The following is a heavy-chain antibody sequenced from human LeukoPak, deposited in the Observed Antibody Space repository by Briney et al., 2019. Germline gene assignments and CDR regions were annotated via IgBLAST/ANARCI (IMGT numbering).Heavy chain of an antibody. J-gene: IGHJ3*02. CDR1: GFTFGDYA. CDR2: IRSKAYGGTT. D-gene: IGHD3-22*01. Sequence: PGGSLRLPCTASGFTFGDYAMSWFRQAPGKGLEWVGFIRSKAYGGTTEYAASVKGRFTISRDDSKSIAYLQMNSLKTEDTAVYYCSLDSSGYFDAFDIWGQGTMVTVSS. V-gene: IGHV3-49*03. CDR3: SLDSSGYFDAFDI.